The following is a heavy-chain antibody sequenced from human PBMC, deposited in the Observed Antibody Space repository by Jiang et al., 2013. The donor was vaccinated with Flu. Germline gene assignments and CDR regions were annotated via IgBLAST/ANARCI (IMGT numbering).Heavy chain of an antibody. J-gene: IGHJ5*02. CDR1: GYTFTSYY. CDR3: ARDTLQVERIMIFGVVDSNWFDP. V-gene: IGHV1-46*01. D-gene: IGHD3-3*01. Sequence: SGAEVKKPGASVKVSCKASGYTFTSYYXHWVRQAPGQGLEWMGIINPSGGSTSYAQKFQGRVTMTRDTSTSTVYMELSSLRSEDTAVYYCARDTLQVERIMIFGVVDSNWFDPWGQGTLVTVSS. CDR2: INPSGGST.